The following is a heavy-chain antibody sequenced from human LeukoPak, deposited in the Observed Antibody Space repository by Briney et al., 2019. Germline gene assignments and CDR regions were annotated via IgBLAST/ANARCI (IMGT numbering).Heavy chain of an antibody. Sequence: ASVKVSCKASGYTFTGYYMHWVRQAPGQGLEWMGWINPNSGGSNYAQKFQGRVTMTRDTSISTAYMELSRLRSDDTAVYYCARVAAAGTAEYFQHWGQGTLVTVSS. J-gene: IGHJ1*01. D-gene: IGHD6-13*01. CDR3: ARVAAAGTAEYFQH. CDR2: INPNSGGS. CDR1: GYTFTGYY. V-gene: IGHV1-2*02.